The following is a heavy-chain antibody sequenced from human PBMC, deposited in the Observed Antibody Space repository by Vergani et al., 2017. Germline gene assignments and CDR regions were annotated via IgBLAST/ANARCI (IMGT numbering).Heavy chain of an antibody. D-gene: IGHD6-19*01. V-gene: IGHV3-48*04. Sequence: EVQLVESGGGLVQPGGSLRLSCAASGFTFSSYSMNWVRQAPGKGLEWVSYISSSSSTIYYADSVKGRLTISRDNAKNSLYLQMNSLRAEDTAVYYWARDGGLAVADSFDYWGQGTLVTVSS. J-gene: IGHJ4*02. CDR2: ISSSSSTI. CDR3: ARDGGLAVADSFDY. CDR1: GFTFSSYS.